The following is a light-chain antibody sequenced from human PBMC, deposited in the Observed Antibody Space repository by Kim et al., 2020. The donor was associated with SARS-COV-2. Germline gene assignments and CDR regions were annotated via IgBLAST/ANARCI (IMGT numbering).Light chain of an antibody. CDR1: SNNVGNQG. J-gene: IGLJ2*01. Sequence: QTQTLNCTGNSNNVGNQGAAWLQQHQDHPPKLLSDKNNNRPSGMSEGCSASRSGDTASLTISGLQPEDGADYYCSAWDSSLSTWVFGGGTQLTV. CDR2: KNN. CDR3: SAWDSSLSTWV. V-gene: IGLV10-54*04.